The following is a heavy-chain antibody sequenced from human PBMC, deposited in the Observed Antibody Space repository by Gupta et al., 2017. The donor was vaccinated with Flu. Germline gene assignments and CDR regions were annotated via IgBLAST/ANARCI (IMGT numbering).Heavy chain of an antibody. J-gene: IGHJ5*02. CDR1: GFTFSNHG. CDR2: IASDGKDE. Sequence: QVQLVESGGGVVQPGRSLRLSCEAYGFTFSNHGMHWARQAPGKGLEWLGVIASDGKDENDADSVEGRFTISRDNSKNTVFLQMNSLRAEDTAVYYCAKDLGYCSASSCQYIYNWLDPWGQGTLVTVSS. CDR3: AKDLGYCSASSCQYIYNWLDP. V-gene: IGHV3-30*18. D-gene: IGHD2-2*01.